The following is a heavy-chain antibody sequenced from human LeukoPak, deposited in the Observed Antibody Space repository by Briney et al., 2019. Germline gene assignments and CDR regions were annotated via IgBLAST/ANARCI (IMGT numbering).Heavy chain of an antibody. CDR1: GGSISVYH. J-gene: IGHJ3*02. CDR2: LYTNGIT. D-gene: IGHD1-26*01. CDR3: AKEGMSTKATTADGAFDI. Sequence: SETLSLTCTVSGGSISVYHWSWIRQPPGKGLAWIGYLYTNGITNYNPSRKGRVTTPVETSKTQISLKLSSVAAAARAVYFCAKEGMSTKATTADGAFDIWGQGTTVTASS. V-gene: IGHV4-4*08.